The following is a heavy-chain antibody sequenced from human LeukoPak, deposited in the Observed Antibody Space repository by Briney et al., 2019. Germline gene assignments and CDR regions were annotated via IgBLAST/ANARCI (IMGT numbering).Heavy chain of an antibody. D-gene: IGHD6-6*01. CDR2: ISHTGST. CDR3: AREYSTSSTSFDY. J-gene: IGHJ4*02. V-gene: IGHV4-34*01. CDR1: GDSISAHY. Sequence: SETLSLTCAVSGDSISAHYWGWIRQPPGKGLEWIGEISHTGSTNYNPSLKSRVTISLATSKNQFSLKLTSVTAADTAVYYCAREYSTSSTSFDYWGQGTLVTVSS.